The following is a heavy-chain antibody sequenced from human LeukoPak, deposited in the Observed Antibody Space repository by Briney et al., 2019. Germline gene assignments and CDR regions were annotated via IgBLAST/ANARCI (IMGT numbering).Heavy chain of an antibody. D-gene: IGHD6-6*01. Sequence: SVKVSCKASGGTFSSYAISWVRQAPGQGLEWMGGIIPIFGTANYAQKFQGRVTITADESTSTAYMELSSLRSEDTAVYYCARDLEYSSSSGDYWGQGTLVTVSS. J-gene: IGHJ4*02. CDR1: GGTFSSYA. CDR2: IIPIFGTA. CDR3: ARDLEYSSSSGDY. V-gene: IGHV1-69*13.